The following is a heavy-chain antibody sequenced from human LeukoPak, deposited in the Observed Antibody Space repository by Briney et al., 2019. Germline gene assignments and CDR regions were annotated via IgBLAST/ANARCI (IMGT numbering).Heavy chain of an antibody. CDR3: AREDCPGGRCTWFDP. CDR2: IHYTGTT. J-gene: IGHJ5*02. D-gene: IGHD2-15*01. CDR1: GGSMNSVPYY. V-gene: IGHV4-31*03. Sequence: SETLSLTCTVSGGSMNSVPYYWTWIRQHPEKGLEWIGNIHYTGTTYYNPSLQSRIAISVDTFNNQFSLKLTSVTAADTAVYYCAREDCPGGRCTWFDPWGQGAPVTVSS.